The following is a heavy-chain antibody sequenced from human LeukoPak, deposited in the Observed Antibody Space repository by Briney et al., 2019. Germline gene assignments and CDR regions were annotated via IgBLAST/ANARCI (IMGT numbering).Heavy chain of an antibody. CDR2: IGQDGRET. D-gene: IGHD3-16*02. CDR1: GFTFRNYW. Sequence: GGSLRLSCVVSGFTFRNYWMDWVRQAPGKALEWVAFIGQDGRETNYAGSVKGRFTISRDNAKNLLYLQMNNLRVEDTAVYYCATRGDLSWFGALRHWSQGTVVTVSS. CDR3: ATRGDLSWFGALRH. J-gene: IGHJ4*02. V-gene: IGHV3-7*01.